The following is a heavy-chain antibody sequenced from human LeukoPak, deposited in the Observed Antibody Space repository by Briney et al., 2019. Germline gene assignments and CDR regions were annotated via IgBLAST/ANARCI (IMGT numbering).Heavy chain of an antibody. V-gene: IGHV3-7*01. CDR3: ARDREARRYQDLDY. CDR1: GFTFSSYW. J-gene: IGHJ4*02. CDR2: IKEDGSEK. D-gene: IGHD6-6*01. Sequence: GGSLRLSCAASGFTFSSYWMSWVRQAPGKGLEWVANIKEDGSEKYYVDSVKGRFTISRDNAKSSLYLQMNSLRAEDTAVYYCARDREARRYQDLDYWGQGTLATVSS.